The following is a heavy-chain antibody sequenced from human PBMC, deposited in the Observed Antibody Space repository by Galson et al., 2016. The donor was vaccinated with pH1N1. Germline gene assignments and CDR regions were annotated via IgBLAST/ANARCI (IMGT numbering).Heavy chain of an antibody. CDR2: INVGNGNT. CDR3: AKALLQRFLYAPEK. D-gene: IGHD3-3*01. Sequence: SVKVSCKASGYTFTIYAIHWVRQAPGQSLEWMGWINVGNGNTKYSQKFQDRVTITRDTSATTAYMELSSLRFEDTAVYYCAKALLQRFLYAPEKWGQGTLVTVSS. V-gene: IGHV1-3*01. CDR1: GYTFTIYA. J-gene: IGHJ4*02.